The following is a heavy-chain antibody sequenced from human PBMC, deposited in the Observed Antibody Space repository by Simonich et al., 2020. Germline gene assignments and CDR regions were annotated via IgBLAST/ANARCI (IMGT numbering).Heavy chain of an antibody. V-gene: IGHV3-21*01. CDR3: ARDAAGDY. J-gene: IGHJ4*02. D-gene: IGHD6-13*01. CDR1: GLTFSSYG. Sequence: EVQLVESGGGLVKPGGSLRLSCAASGLTFSSYGMNWVRQAPGKGLEWVSSISSSSSYQYYADSVKGRFTLSRDNAKYALYLQMNSLRAEDTAVYYCARDAAGDYWGQGTLVTVSS. CDR2: ISSSSSYQ.